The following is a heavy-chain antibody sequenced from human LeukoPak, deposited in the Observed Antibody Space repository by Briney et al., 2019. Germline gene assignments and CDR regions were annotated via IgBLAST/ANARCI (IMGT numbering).Heavy chain of an antibody. CDR3: AKPHIVVYYFDY. CDR2: IRYDGSNK. CDR1: GFTFSSYG. J-gene: IGHJ4*02. D-gene: IGHD2-21*01. Sequence: TGGSLRLSCAASGFTFSSYGMHWVRQAPGKGLEWVAFIRYDGSNKYYADSVKGQFTISRDNSKNTLYLQMNSLRAEDTAVYYCAKPHIVVYYFDYWGQGTLVTVSS. V-gene: IGHV3-30*02.